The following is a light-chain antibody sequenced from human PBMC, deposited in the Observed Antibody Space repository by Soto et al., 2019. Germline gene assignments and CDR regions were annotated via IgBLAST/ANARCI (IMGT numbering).Light chain of an antibody. CDR2: GAS. CDR3: QQYNNWPPT. J-gene: IGKJ1*01. CDR1: QSVSSN. V-gene: IGKV3-15*01. Sequence: EIVMTQSPATLSVSPGERATLSCRASQSVSSNLAWYQQKLGQAPTLLIYGASTRATGIPARFSGSGSGTEFTLTISSLQSEDFAVYYCQQYNNWPPTFGQGTKVEI.